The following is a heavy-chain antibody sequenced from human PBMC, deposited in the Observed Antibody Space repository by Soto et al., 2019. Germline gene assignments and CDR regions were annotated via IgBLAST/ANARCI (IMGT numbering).Heavy chain of an antibody. V-gene: IGHV1-18*01. J-gene: IGHJ5*02. CDR2: ISTYSGDT. Sequence: QVHLVQSGVEVKTPGASVKVSCQASGYTFFTYDISWVRQAPGQGLEWMGWISTYSGDTKYAQKFQGRVIMTTDTSTTTAYLELRSLLSDDTAVYYCARHHGPTTSKKWFDPWGQGTLVTVSS. CDR3: ARHHGPTTSKKWFDP. D-gene: IGHD5-12*01. CDR1: GYTFFTYD.